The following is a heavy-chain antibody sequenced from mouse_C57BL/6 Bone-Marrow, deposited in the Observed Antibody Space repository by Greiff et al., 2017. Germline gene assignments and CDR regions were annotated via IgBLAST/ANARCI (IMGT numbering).Heavy chain of an antibody. CDR1: GFNIKDDY. D-gene: IGHD1-1*01. CDR2: IDPENGDT. J-gene: IGHJ2*01. Sequence: EVHLVESGAELVRPGASVKLSCTASGFNIKDDYLHWVKQRPEKGLEWIGWIDPENGDTEYASKFQGKATITADTSSHTAYLQLSSRTSKDTAIYYCTTVVHYWGQGTTLTVSS. V-gene: IGHV14-4*01. CDR3: TTVVHY.